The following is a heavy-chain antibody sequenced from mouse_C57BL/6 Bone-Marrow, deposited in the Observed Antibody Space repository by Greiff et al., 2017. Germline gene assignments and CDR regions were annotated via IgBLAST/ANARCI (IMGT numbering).Heavy chain of an antibody. CDR2: IYPGDGDT. J-gene: IGHJ3*01. D-gene: IGHD2-5*01. CDR3: AVFYSNWFAY. V-gene: IGHV1-82*01. Sequence: QVQLQQSGPELVKPGASVKISCKASGYAFSSSWMNWVKQRPGKGLEWIGRIYPGDGDTNYNGKFKGKATLTADKSSSTAYMQLSSLTSEDSAVYFCAVFYSNWFAYWGQGTLVTVSA. CDR1: GYAFSSSW.